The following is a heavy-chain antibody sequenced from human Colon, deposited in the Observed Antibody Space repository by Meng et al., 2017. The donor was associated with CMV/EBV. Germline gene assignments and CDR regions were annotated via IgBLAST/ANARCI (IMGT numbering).Heavy chain of an antibody. V-gene: IGHV3-7*01. Sequence: GSLRLSCAASGFTFSNAWMSWVRQAPGKGLEWVAKTNEDGSDKYYVDSVKGRFTIFRDNAKNSVYLQMNSLRAEDTAVYYCASTGPLYGLYFCYWGQGTLVTVSS. CDR2: TNEDGSDK. CDR1: GFTFSNAW. D-gene: IGHD2-8*01. CDR3: ASTGPLYGLYFCY. J-gene: IGHJ4*02.